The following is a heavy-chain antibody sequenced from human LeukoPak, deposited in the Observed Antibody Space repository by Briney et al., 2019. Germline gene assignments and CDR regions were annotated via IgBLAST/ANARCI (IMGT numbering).Heavy chain of an antibody. J-gene: IGHJ4*02. CDR1: GFTVSSNY. D-gene: IGHD6-13*01. Sequence: GGSLRLSCAASGFTVSSNYMSWVRQAPGKGLEWVSVIYSGGSTYYADSVTGRFTISRDNFKNTLYLQMNSLRAEDTAVYYCAREIAAAGPHLGYWGQGTLVTVSS. V-gene: IGHV3-66*02. CDR3: AREIAAAGPHLGY. CDR2: IYSGGST.